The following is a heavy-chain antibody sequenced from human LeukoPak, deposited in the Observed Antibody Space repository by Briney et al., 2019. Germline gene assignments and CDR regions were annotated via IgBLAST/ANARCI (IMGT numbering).Heavy chain of an antibody. CDR3: ARGGLLWFGELSGY. D-gene: IGHD3-10*01. Sequence: GGCVRLSCAASGFTFSSYAMHWDRQAPGKGLEYVSVISSNGGSTYYANSEKGRFTISRDNSKNTLYLQMGSLRAEDMAVYYCARGGLLWFGELSGYWGQGTLVTVSS. V-gene: IGHV3-64*01. J-gene: IGHJ4*02. CDR1: GFTFSSYA. CDR2: ISSNGGST.